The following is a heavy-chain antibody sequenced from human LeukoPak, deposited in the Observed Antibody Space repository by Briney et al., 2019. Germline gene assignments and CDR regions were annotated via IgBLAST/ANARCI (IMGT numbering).Heavy chain of an antibody. V-gene: IGHV3-15*01. Sequence: KSGGSLRLSCVVSGFTFVNAWMSWVRQAPGKGLEWVGRIRSETDGGTTEYAAPVKGRFTISRDDSRNTVHLQMNSLKTEDTAVYYCTTALSYSGSYYSDNWGQGTLVTVSS. J-gene: IGHJ4*02. D-gene: IGHD1-26*01. CDR2: IRSETDGGTT. CDR3: TTALSYSGSYYSDN. CDR1: GFTFVNAW.